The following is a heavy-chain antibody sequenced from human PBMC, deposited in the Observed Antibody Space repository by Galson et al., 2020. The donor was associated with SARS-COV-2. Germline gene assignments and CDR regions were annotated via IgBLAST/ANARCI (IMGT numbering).Heavy chain of an antibody. V-gene: IGHV1-8*01. CDR2: MNPNSGNT. D-gene: IGHD4-17*01. Sequence: ASVPVSCKASGYTFTNYVINWVRQPPGQGLAWMGWMNPNSGNTGYAQKFQGRVTMTRTTSISTAYMELNSLTSEDTAVYYCARSYDDFATWFDPWGQGTLVTVSS. CDR1: GYTFTNYV. CDR3: ARSYDDFATWFDP. J-gene: IGHJ5*02.